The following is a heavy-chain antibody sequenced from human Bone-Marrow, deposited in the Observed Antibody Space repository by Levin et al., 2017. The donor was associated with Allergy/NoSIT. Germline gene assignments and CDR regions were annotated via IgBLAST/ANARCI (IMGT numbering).Heavy chain of an antibody. CDR2: ISGPGGST. V-gene: IGHV3-23*01. CDR1: GFTFTSYA. CDR3: AKHGDKVRSAGWSIYFDY. Sequence: GGSLRLSCAASGFTFTSYAMSWVRQAPGKGLEWVSVISGPGGSTYYADSVKGRFTVSRDNSKNTLYLQMSSLRAEDTAVYYCAKHGDKVRSAGWSIYFDYWGQGTLVTVSS. J-gene: IGHJ4*02. D-gene: IGHD6-19*01.